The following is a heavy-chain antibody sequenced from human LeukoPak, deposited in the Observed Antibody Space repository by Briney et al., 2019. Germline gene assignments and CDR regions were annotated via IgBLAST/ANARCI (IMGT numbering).Heavy chain of an antibody. J-gene: IGHJ4*02. CDR3: ARLVVVTAKSSMYYFDY. CDR1: GYSISSGYY. D-gene: IGHD2-21*02. Sequence: SETLSLTCTASGYSISSGYYWGWIRQPPGKGLEWIGSIYHSGSTNYNPSLKSRVTISVDTSKNQFSLKLSSVTAADTAVYYCARLVVVTAKSSMYYFDYWGQGTLVTVSS. V-gene: IGHV4-38-2*02. CDR2: IYHSGST.